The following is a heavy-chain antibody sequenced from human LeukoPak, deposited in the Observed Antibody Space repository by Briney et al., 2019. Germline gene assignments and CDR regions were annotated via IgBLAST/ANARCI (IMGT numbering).Heavy chain of an antibody. CDR3: ANERGWLAIFDY. CDR1: GFTFSSYE. D-gene: IGHD3-22*01. J-gene: IGHJ4*01. Sequence: PGGSLRLSCAASGFTFSSYEMNWVRQAPGKGLEWVSYISSSGSTIYYTDSVKGRFTISRDNSKNTLYLQMNSLRAEDTAVYYCANERGWLAIFDYWGQGTLVTVSS. V-gene: IGHV3-48*03. CDR2: ISSSGSTI.